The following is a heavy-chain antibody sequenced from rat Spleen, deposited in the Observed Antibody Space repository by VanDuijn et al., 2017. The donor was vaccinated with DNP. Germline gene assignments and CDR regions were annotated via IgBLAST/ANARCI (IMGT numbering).Heavy chain of an antibody. V-gene: IGHV4-2*01. Sequence: EVKLVESGGGLVQPGRSLKLSCVASGFSFNDYWMGWARQAPGKGLEWIAEIKKDSSTINYSSSLRDYFTISRDNAQNTRYLQMSRLGSEDTATCYCARGPNDGSGPDFFDYWGQGVMVTVSS. CDR3: ARGPNDGSGPDFFDY. J-gene: IGHJ2*01. CDR2: IKKDSSTI. D-gene: IGHD3-1*01. CDR1: GFSFNDYW.